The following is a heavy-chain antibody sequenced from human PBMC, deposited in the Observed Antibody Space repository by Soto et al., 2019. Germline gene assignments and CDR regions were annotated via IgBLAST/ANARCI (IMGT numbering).Heavy chain of an antibody. CDR1: GFTFTTLV. V-gene: IGHV1-58*01. Sequence: SVKVSCKASGFTFTTLVVLWVRQARGHPLEWIGWIVVGSGNTNYAQKYQERVTITRDMSTGTAYMELSSLRSEDTAVYYCATDSRGNYEHIGYWGQGTLVTVSS. D-gene: IGHD3-3*01. CDR3: ATDSRGNYEHIGY. CDR2: IVVGSGNT. J-gene: IGHJ4*02.